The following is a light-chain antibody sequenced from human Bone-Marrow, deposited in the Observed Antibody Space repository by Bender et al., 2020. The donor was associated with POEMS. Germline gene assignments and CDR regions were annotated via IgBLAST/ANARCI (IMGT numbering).Light chain of an antibody. CDR3: ASYTSSSTWV. CDR2: EVS. J-gene: IGLJ3*02. V-gene: IGLV2-14*01. Sequence: QSALTQPASASGSPGQSITISCTGTASDIGTFNYVSWYQQYPGKAPKLLISEVSNRPSAISSRFSGSKSDNMASLTIAGLQTEDEADYYCASYTSSSTWVFGGGTKLTVL. CDR1: ASDIGTFNY.